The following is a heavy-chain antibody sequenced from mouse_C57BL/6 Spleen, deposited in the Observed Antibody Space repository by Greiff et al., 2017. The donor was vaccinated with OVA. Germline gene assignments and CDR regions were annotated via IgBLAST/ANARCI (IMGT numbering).Heavy chain of an antibody. J-gene: IGHJ1*03. V-gene: IGHV1-52*01. CDR1: GYTFTSYW. Sequence: QVQLQQPGAELVRPGSSVKLSCKASGYTFTSYWMHWVKQRPIQGLEWIGNIDPSDSETHYNQKFKDKATLTVDKSSSTAYMQLSSLTSEDSAVYYCARKRSRGGYSDVWGTGTTVTVSS. CDR3: ARKRSRGGYSDV. D-gene: IGHD1-1*02. CDR2: IDPSDSET.